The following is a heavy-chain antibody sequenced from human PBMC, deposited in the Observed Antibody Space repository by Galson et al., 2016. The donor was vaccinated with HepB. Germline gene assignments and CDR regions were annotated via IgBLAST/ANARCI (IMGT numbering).Heavy chain of an antibody. J-gene: IGHJ4*02. CDR1: GFTFSRYA. Sequence: SLRLSCAASGFTFSRYALHWVRQAPGKGLEYVSAISSNGGTTYYADSVKGRFTISRDNFKNTLYLQMGSLRAEDTAVYYCVKDFDYVWGSFRFQTKYYFGYWGQGTLVTVSS. D-gene: IGHD3-16*02. CDR3: VKDFDYVWGSFRFQTKYYFGY. V-gene: IGHV3-64D*06. CDR2: ISSNGGTT.